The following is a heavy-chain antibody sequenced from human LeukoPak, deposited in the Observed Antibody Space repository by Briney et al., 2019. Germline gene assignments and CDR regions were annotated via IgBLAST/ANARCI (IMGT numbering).Heavy chain of an antibody. CDR2: INPNSGGT. J-gene: IGHJ4*02. D-gene: IGHD7-27*01. Sequence: ASVKVSCKASGYIFTGYYIHWVRQAPGQGLEWMGWINPNSGGTNYAQNFQGRVTMTRDTSISTAYMELSRLRSDDTAVYYCARTMHWANWGYFDYWGQGTLATVSS. V-gene: IGHV1-2*02. CDR3: ARTMHWANWGYFDY. CDR1: GYIFTGYY.